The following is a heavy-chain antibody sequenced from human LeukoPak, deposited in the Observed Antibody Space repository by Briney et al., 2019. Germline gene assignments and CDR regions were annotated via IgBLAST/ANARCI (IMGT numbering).Heavy chain of an antibody. CDR1: GFTFSSYS. J-gene: IGHJ3*02. CDR3: ARGCSSTSCYMSDAFDI. V-gene: IGHV3-21*01. CDR2: ISSSSSYI. D-gene: IGHD2-2*02. Sequence: GGSLRLSCAASGFTFSSYSMNWVRQAPGKGLEWVSSISSSSSYIYYADSVKGRFTISRDNAKNSLYLQMNSLRAEDTAVYYCARGCSSTSCYMSDAFDIWGQGTMVTVSS.